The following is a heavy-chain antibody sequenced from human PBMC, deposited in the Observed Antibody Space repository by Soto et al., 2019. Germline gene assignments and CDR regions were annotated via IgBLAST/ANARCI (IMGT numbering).Heavy chain of an antibody. V-gene: IGHV3-53*01. Sequence: EVQLVESGGGLIQPGGSLRLSCAASGFTFSSNDMNWVRQAPGKGLEWVSLIYSGGSTYYADSVKGRFTISRDNSKTTLYLQMSSLRAEDTGVYYCATSPLSPGALWGQGTMVTVSS. CDR2: IYSGGST. J-gene: IGHJ3*01. CDR3: ATSPLSPGAL. D-gene: IGHD3-10*01. CDR1: GFTFSSND.